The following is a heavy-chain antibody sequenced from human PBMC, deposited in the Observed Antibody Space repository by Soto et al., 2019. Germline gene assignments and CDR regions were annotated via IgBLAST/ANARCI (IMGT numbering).Heavy chain of an antibody. D-gene: IGHD6-13*01. CDR3: ARRSSSWYFDY. V-gene: IGHV3-23*01. CDR2: ISGSDGST. Sequence: EVQLLESGGGLVQPGGSLRLSCAASGFTFSSYAMNWVRQAPGKGLEWVSVISGSDGSTYYADSVKGRFTISRDNSKNTLNLQMNSLRAEDTAVYYCARRSSSWYFDYWGQGTLGTVSS. J-gene: IGHJ4*02. CDR1: GFTFSSYA.